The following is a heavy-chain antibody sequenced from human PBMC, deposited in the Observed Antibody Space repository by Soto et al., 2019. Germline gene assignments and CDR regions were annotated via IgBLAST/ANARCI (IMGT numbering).Heavy chain of an antibody. J-gene: IGHJ3*02. CDR2: IIHIFGTA. CDR3: AGDHCSGCSCGYDAFDI. Sequence: QVQLVQSGAEVKKPGSSVKVSCKASGGTFSSYAISWVRQAPGQGLEWMGGIIHIFGTANDAQKFQGRVTITAAESTSRADRGLSSMRSEDTAGYYCAGDHCSGCSCGYDAFDIWGQGTMDTVSS. D-gene: IGHD2-15*01. V-gene: IGHV1-69*01. CDR1: GGTFSSYA.